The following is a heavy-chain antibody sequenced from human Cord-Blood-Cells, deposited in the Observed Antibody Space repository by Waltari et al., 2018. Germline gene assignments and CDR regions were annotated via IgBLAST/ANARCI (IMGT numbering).Heavy chain of an antibody. CDR1: GGSISRSSYY. CDR2: IYYSGST. V-gene: IGHV4-39*01. D-gene: IGHD3-10*01. J-gene: IGHJ3*02. Sequence: QLQLQESGPGLVKPSETLSLTCTVSGGSISRSSYYWGWIRQPPGKGLEWIGSIYYSGSTYYNPSLKSRVTISVDTSKNQFSLKLSSVTAADTAVYYCARQLWFGELLFDAFDIWGQGTMVTVSS. CDR3: ARQLWFGELLFDAFDI.